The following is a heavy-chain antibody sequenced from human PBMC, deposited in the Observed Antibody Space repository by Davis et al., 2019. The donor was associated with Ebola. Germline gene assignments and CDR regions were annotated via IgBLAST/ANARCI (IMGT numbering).Heavy chain of an antibody. Sequence: SVKVSCKASGGTFSRYAISWVRQAPGQGLEWMGGIIPIFGTANYAQKFQGRVTITADESTSTAYMELSSLRSEDTAVYYCARGYSGSHGPFDYWGQGTLVTVSS. CDR1: GGTFSRYA. D-gene: IGHD1-26*01. CDR2: IIPIFGTA. J-gene: IGHJ4*02. V-gene: IGHV1-69*13. CDR3: ARGYSGSHGPFDY.